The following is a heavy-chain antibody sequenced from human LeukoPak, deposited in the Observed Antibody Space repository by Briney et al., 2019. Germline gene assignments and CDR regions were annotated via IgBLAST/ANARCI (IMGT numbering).Heavy chain of an antibody. CDR1: GFTFSSYS. D-gene: IGHD3-22*01. CDR3: ARGLKHHYESSGYYLYNFDC. Sequence: GSLRLSCAASGFTFSSYSMNWIRQPPGKGLEWIGEINHGGSTNYNPSLKSRVSTSVDTSKNQFSLKLSSVTAADTAVYYCARGLKHHYESSGYYLYNFDCWGQGSLVTVSS. V-gene: IGHV4-34*01. J-gene: IGHJ4*02. CDR2: INHGGST.